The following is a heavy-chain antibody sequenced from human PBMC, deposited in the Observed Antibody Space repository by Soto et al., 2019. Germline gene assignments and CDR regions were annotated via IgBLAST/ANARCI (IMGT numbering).Heavy chain of an antibody. CDR2: IDYSKDYI. J-gene: IGHJ4*02. CDR1: GFTFSNYT. CDR3: ARHPYSGTFLGVDY. D-gene: IGHD1-26*01. V-gene: IGHV3-21*01. Sequence: EVQLVESGGGLVKPGGSLRLSCAASGFTFSNYTMNWVRQAPGKGLEWVSSIDYSKDYIYYAESVKGRFTISRDNAKNSLSLQMNSLRAEDTAVYYCARHPYSGTFLGVDYWGQGTLVTVSS.